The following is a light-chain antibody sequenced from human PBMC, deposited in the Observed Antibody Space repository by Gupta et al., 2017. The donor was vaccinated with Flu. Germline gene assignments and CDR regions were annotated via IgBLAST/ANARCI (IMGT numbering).Light chain of an antibody. CDR1: QSIGNY. J-gene: IGKJ1*01. V-gene: IGKV1-39*01. Sequence: DIHVTQAPFSLSASVGDRVNITCRASQSIGNYLNWYQQMPERAPKLLIYAAFTLQSGVPSRFSGSGSGTDFTLTISSLQPEDFGAYWCQQNCLSPWTFGQGTTVEIK. CDR3: QQNCLSPWT. CDR2: AAF.